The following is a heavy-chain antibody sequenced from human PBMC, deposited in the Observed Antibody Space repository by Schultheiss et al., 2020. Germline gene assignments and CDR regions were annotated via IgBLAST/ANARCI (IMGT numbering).Heavy chain of an antibody. Sequence: GGSLRLSCAASGFTFSSYAMSWVRQAPGKGLECVSAISGSGGGTYYADSVKGRFTISRDNSKNTLYLQMNSLRGEDTDVYYCARGGHRTTVTKYGMDVWGQGTTVTVS. V-gene: IGHV3-23*01. CDR2: ISGSGGGT. D-gene: IGHD4-11*01. J-gene: IGHJ6*02. CDR3: ARGGHRTTVTKYGMDV. CDR1: GFTFSSYA.